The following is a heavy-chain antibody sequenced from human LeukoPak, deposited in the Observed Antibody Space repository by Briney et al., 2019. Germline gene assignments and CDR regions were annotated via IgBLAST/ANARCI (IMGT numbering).Heavy chain of an antibody. CDR3: ARVGTYYDSSGRSYYFDY. D-gene: IGHD3-22*01. J-gene: IGHJ4*02. V-gene: IGHV3-7*01. Sequence: GGSLGLSCAASGFTFSRYWMSWVRQAPGKGLEWVANIKQDGSEKYYVDSVKGRFTISRDNAKNSLYLQMNSLRAEDTAVYYCARVGTYYDSSGRSYYFDYWGQGTLVTVSS. CDR2: IKQDGSEK. CDR1: GFTFSRYW.